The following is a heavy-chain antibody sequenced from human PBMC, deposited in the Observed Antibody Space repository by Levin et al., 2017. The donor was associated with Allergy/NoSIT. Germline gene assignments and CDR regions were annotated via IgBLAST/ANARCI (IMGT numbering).Heavy chain of an antibody. V-gene: IGHV3-30*03. D-gene: IGHD3-16*01. CDR1: GFTFSSYG. CDR3: ARPGGGWAGGEIDY. CDR2: ISYDGSNK. Sequence: LSLTCAASGFTFSSYGMHWVRQAPGKGLEWVAVISYDGSNKYYADSVKGRFTISRDNSKNTLYLQMNSLRAEDTAVYYCARPGGGWAGGEIDYWGQGTLVTVSS. J-gene: IGHJ4*02.